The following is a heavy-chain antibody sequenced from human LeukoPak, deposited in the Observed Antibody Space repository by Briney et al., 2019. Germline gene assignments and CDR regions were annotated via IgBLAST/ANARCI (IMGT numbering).Heavy chain of an antibody. CDR1: GYSFTSYG. V-gene: IGHV1-69*04. J-gene: IGHJ4*02. D-gene: IGHD3-22*01. Sequence: SVKVSCKASGYSFTSYGISWVRQAPGQGLEWMGRIIPILGIANYAQKFQGRVTITADKSTSTAYMELSSLRSEDTAVYYCASPPADYYDSRDYFDYWGQETLVTVSS. CDR2: IIPILGIA. CDR3: ASPPADYYDSRDYFDY.